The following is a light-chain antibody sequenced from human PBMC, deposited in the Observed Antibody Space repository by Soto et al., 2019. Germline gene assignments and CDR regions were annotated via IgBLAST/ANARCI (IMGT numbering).Light chain of an antibody. V-gene: IGLV2-8*01. Sequence: QSALTQPPSASGSPGQSVTIPCTGTSSDVGGYDHVSWYQQHPGKAPKLMIYEVTKRPEGVPDRFSGSKSGNTASLTVSGLQAEDEADYFCSSYTGSSTLYVFGTGTKLTVL. CDR1: SSDVGGYDH. J-gene: IGLJ1*01. CDR3: SSYTGSSTLYV. CDR2: EVT.